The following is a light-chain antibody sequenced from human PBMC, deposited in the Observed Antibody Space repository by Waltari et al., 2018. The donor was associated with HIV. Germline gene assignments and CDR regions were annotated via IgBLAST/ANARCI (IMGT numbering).Light chain of an antibody. Sequence: EIVLTQSPGTLSLSPGDGATLSCRASQSVTDYHLAWYQQRPGQAPRLLIYDASNRPTGTPERFRGSGSGTDFTLTINRLEPEDFAVYFCHQYAVSPRTFGQGTKLEIK. CDR1: QSVTDYH. J-gene: IGKJ2*01. V-gene: IGKV3-20*01. CDR2: DAS. CDR3: HQYAVSPRT.